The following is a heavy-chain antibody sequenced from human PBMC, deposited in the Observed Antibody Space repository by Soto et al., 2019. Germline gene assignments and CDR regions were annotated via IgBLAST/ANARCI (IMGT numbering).Heavy chain of an antibody. CDR2: IYPGDSDT. CDR3: ASVYCSGGSCEKAFDI. V-gene: IGHV5-51*01. Sequence: GESLKISCKGSGYSFTSYWIGWVRQMPGKGLEWMGIIYPGDSDTRYSPFFQGQVTISADKSISTAYLQWSSLKASDTAMYYCASVYCSGGSCEKAFDIWGQGTMVTVSS. D-gene: IGHD2-15*01. J-gene: IGHJ3*02. CDR1: GYSFTSYW.